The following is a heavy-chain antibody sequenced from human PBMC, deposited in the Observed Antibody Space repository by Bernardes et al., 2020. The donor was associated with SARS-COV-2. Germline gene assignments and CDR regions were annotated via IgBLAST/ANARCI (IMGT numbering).Heavy chain of an antibody. CDR3: AREYYYDSSGYYPWYFDL. D-gene: IGHD3-22*01. CDR1: GFTFSSYA. Sequence: GGSLRLSCAASGFTFSSYAMSWVRQAPGKGLEWVSAISGSGGSTYYADSVKGRFTISRDNSKNTLYLQMNSLRAEDTAVYYCAREYYYDSSGYYPWYFDLWGRGTLVTVSS. V-gene: IGHV3-23*01. CDR2: ISGSGGST. J-gene: IGHJ2*01.